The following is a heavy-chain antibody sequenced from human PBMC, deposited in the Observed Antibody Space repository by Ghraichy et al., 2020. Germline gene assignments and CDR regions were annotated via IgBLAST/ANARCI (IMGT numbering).Heavy chain of an antibody. CDR1: GGSISSYY. Sequence: SETLSLTCTVSGGSISSYYWSWIRQPPGKGLELIGYVNYSGSTNYNPSLKSRVTISVDTSKNQFSLKLSSVTAADTAVYYCAGAYYSFWFDPWGQGTLVTVSS. V-gene: IGHV4-59*01. CDR3: AGAYYSFWFDP. J-gene: IGHJ5*02. D-gene: IGHD3-22*01. CDR2: VNYSGST.